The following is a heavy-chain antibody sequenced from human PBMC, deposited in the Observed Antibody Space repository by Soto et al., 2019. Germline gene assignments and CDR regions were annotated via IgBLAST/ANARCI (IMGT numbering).Heavy chain of an antibody. CDR3: AKDTLYGDYVG. Sequence: GGSLRLSCAASGFTFRSYAMTLVRQAPGKGLEWVSAISGGGGSTYYADSVKGRFTISRDNSKNTLYLQMNSLRAEDTALYYCAKDTLYGDYVGWGQGTLVTVSS. V-gene: IGHV3-23*01. J-gene: IGHJ4*02. CDR2: ISGGGGST. D-gene: IGHD4-17*01. CDR1: GFTFRSYA.